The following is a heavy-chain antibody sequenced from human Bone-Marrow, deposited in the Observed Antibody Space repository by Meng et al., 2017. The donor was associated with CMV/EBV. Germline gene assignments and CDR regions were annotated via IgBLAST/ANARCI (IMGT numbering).Heavy chain of an antibody. D-gene: IGHD2-2*02. J-gene: IGHJ4*02. CDR3: ARYWVGPAGIPGDY. Sequence: GRSLCLSCPASGFTVSSYAMRWVRQAPGKGLEWVAVISYDVSNKYYADSVKGRFTISRDNPKNTLSLQMNSLRSEDTAVYYCARYWVGPAGIPGDYWGQGTLVTVSS. CDR1: GFTVSSYA. V-gene: IGHV3-30-3*01. CDR2: ISYDVSNK.